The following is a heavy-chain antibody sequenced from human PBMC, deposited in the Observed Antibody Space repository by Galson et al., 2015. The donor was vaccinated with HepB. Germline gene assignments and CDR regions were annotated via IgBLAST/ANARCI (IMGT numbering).Heavy chain of an antibody. CDR3: GRLLGSSSSRPAGY. D-gene: IGHD6-6*01. Sequence: QSGAEVKKPGESLTMSCTGSGYSFTSHWIGWVRQMPGKGLEWMGIIYPGDFDAKYSPSFQGQVTISVDNSISTAYLQWSSLKASDTAMYYCGRLLGSSSSRPAGYWGQGTLVTVSS. CDR2: IYPGDFDA. V-gene: IGHV5-51*01. J-gene: IGHJ4*02. CDR1: GYSFTSHW.